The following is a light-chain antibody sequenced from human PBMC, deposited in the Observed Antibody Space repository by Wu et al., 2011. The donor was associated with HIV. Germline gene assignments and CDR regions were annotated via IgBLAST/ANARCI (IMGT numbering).Light chain of an antibody. CDR1: QSVSSY. CDR2: DAS. V-gene: IGKV3-11*01. Sequence: ATLSCRASQSVSSYLAWYQQKPGQAPRLLIYDASNRATGIPARFSGSESGTDFSLTISRLEPEDSAVYFCQQYVSSPTFGQGTRLEIK. CDR3: QQYVSSPT. J-gene: IGKJ5*01.